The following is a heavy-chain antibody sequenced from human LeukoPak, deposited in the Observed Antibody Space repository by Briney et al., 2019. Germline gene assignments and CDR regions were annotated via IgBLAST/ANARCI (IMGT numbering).Heavy chain of an antibody. Sequence: PGGSLRLSCVASGFTFSDYTMHWVRQAPGKGLKYVSAISSYGDNTYYANSVKGRFTISRDNSKNTLYLQMGSLRADDMAVYYCARATNSYGGNSDFWGQGTLVTVSS. V-gene: IGHV3-64*01. CDR3: ARATNSYGGNSDF. D-gene: IGHD4-23*01. J-gene: IGHJ4*02. CDR2: ISSYGDNT. CDR1: GFTFSDYT.